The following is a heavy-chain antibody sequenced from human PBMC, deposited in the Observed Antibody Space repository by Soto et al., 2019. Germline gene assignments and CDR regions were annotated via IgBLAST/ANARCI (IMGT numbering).Heavy chain of an antibody. CDR1: GGSFSGYY. CDR3: ARSGDYYYYYGMDV. Sequence: SETLSLTCAVYGGSFSGYYWSWIRQPPGKGLEWIGEINHSGSTNYNPSLKSRVTISVDTSKNQFSLKLSSVTAADTAVYYCARSGDYYYYYGMDVWGQGTTVTVSS. J-gene: IGHJ6*02. CDR2: INHSGST. D-gene: IGHD4-17*01. V-gene: IGHV4-34*01.